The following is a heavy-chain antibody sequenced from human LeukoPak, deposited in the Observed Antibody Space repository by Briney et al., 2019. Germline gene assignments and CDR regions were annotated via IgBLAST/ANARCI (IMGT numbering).Heavy chain of an antibody. CDR2: IYYSGST. V-gene: IGHV4-39*01. Sequence: SETLSLTCTVSGCSISSSSYYWGRIRQPPGKGLEWIGSIYYSGSTYYNPSLKSRVTISVDTSKNQFSLKLSSVTAADTAVYYCARTARDYYDSSGYYFDYWGQGTLVTVSS. D-gene: IGHD3-22*01. CDR3: ARTARDYYDSSGYYFDY. J-gene: IGHJ4*02. CDR1: GCSISSSSYY.